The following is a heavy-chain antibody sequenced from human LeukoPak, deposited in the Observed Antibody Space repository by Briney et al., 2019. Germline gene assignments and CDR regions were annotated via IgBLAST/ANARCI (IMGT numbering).Heavy chain of an antibody. V-gene: IGHV3-74*01. CDR2: SNEDGSTT. CDR3: ARLLVSSSWYRRPSSYYFDY. Sequence: GGSLRLSCAASGFTFSSNWMHWVRQAPGKGLVWVSRSNEDGSTTNYADSVKGRFTISRDNAKNSLYLQMNSLRAEDTAVYYCARLLVSSSWYRRPSSYYFDYWGQGTLVTVSS. D-gene: IGHD6-13*01. J-gene: IGHJ4*02. CDR1: GFTFSSNW.